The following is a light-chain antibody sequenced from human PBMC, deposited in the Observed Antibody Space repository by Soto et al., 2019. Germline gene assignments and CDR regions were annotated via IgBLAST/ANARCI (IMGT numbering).Light chain of an antibody. Sequence: QSVLTQPASVSGSPGQSITISCTGTSSDVGRYNYVSWYQQHPGKAPKLMIYDVSNWPSGVSNRFSGSKSGDTASLTISGLQAEDDADYYCSSYTRSNTLVFGGGTKVTVL. CDR2: DVS. V-gene: IGLV2-14*01. CDR3: SSYTRSNTLV. CDR1: SSDVGRYNY. J-gene: IGLJ2*01.